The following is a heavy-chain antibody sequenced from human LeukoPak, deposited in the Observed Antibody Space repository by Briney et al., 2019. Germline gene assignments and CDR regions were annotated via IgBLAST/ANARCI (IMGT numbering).Heavy chain of an antibody. J-gene: IGHJ4*02. CDR1: GGSISSSSYY. V-gene: IGHV4-39*07. Sequence: PSETLSLTCTVSGGSISSSSYYWGWIRRPPGKGLEWIGSIYYSGSTYYNPSLKSRVTMSVDTSKNQFSLKLSSVTAADTAVFYCARENSGSYREFDYWGQGTLVTVSS. D-gene: IGHD1-26*01. CDR3: ARENSGSYREFDY. CDR2: IYYSGST.